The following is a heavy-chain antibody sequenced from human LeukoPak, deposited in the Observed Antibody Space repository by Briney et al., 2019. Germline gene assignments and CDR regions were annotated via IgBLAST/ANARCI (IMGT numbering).Heavy chain of an antibody. CDR2: TSGSGGT. CDR1: GFTFSSYA. J-gene: IGHJ5*02. Sequence: GGSLRLSCAASGFTFSSYAMSWVRQAPGKGLEWVSGTSGSGGTYYAGSVKGRFTISRDNSKNTFYLQMNSLRAEDTAVYYCAKGSGSGWYGWFAPWGQGTLVTVSS. CDR3: AKGSGSGWYGWFAP. D-gene: IGHD6-19*01. V-gene: IGHV3-23*01.